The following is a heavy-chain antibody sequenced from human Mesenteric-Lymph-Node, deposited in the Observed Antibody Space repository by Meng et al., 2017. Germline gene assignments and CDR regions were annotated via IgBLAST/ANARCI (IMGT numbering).Heavy chain of an antibody. V-gene: IGHV1-2*02. Sequence: ASVKVSCKASGYTFTSYAMNWVRQAPGQGLEWMGWINPNSGGTNYAQKFQGRVTMTRDTSISTAYMELSSLRSEDTAVYYCASSSRYYGSGSYSSRYYYYGMDVWGQGPTVTVSS. J-gene: IGHJ6*02. CDR3: ASSSRYYGSGSYSSRYYYYGMDV. D-gene: IGHD3-10*01. CDR1: GYTFTSYA. CDR2: INPNSGGT.